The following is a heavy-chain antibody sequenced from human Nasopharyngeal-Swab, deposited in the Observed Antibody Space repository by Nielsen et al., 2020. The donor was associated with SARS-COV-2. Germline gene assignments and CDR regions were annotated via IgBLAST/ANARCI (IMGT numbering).Heavy chain of an antibody. V-gene: IGHV3-30*18. CDR1: GFTFSSYG. Sequence: GGSLRLSCAASGFTFSSYGMHWVRQAPGKGLEWVAVISYDGSNKYYADSVKGRFTISRDNSKNTLYLQMNSLRAEDTAVYYCAKVGISRIVLRGWFDYWGQGTLVTVSS. J-gene: IGHJ4*02. CDR3: AKVGISRIVLRGWFDY. D-gene: IGHD2-8*01. CDR2: ISYDGSNK.